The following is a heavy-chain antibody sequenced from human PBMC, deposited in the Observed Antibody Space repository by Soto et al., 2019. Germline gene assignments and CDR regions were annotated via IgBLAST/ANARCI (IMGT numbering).Heavy chain of an antibody. V-gene: IGHV3-66*01. CDR2: IYSGGST. D-gene: IGHD3-16*01. J-gene: IGHJ4*02. CDR1: GFTVSSNY. Sequence: GGSLRLSCAASGFTVSSNYMSWVRQAPGKGLEWVSVIYSGGSTYYADSVKGRFTISRDNSKNTLYLEMNSLRAEDTAVYYCAWGEGAPLFDYWGQGTLVTVSS. CDR3: AWGEGAPLFDY.